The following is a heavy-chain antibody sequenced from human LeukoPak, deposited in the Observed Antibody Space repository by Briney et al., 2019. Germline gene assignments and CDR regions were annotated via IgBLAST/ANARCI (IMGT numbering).Heavy chain of an antibody. CDR1: GGSISTGAYY. CDR3: ARGDGYKADY. CDR2: TYYSGST. Sequence: SQTLSLTCSVSGGSISTGAYYWGWIRQYPGKGLEWIGYTYYSGSTYYNPSLKSRVIISLDTSKNQFSLKLNSVTAADTAAYYCARGDGYKADYWGQGTLVTVSS. J-gene: IGHJ4*02. D-gene: IGHD5-24*01. V-gene: IGHV4-31*02.